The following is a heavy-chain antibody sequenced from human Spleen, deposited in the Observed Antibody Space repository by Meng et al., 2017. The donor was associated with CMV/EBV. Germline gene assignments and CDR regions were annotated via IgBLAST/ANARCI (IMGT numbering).Heavy chain of an antibody. Sequence: GVLKISCEASGFTFSAYTMTWVRQAPGKGLEWLSHISTSGTIIYYADSVKGRFTISRDNAKNSLYLQMDSLRAEDTAVYYCARGEWFGELLEFDPWGQGTLVTVSS. V-gene: IGHV3-48*04. J-gene: IGHJ5*02. D-gene: IGHD3-10*01. CDR1: GFTFSAYT. CDR2: ISTSGTII. CDR3: ARGEWFGELLEFDP.